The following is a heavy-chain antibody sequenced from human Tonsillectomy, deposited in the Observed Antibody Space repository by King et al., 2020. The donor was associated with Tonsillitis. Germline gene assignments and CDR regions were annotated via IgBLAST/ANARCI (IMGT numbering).Heavy chain of an antibody. Sequence: QLQESGPGLVKPSQTLSLTCTVSGDSISSGSCYWSWIRQHPGKGLEWIGYIYYSGSTYYNPSLKSRVTISVDTSKNQFSLKLSSVTAADTAVYYCARLRRFGAPFFDYWGQGTLVTVSS. V-gene: IGHV4-31*03. CDR1: GDSISSGSCY. D-gene: IGHD3-3*01. J-gene: IGHJ4*02. CDR3: ARLRRFGAPFFDY. CDR2: IYYSGST.